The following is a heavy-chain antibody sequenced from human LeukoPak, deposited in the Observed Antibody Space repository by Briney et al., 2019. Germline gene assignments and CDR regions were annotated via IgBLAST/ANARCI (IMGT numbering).Heavy chain of an antibody. Sequence: PGGSLRLSCAASGFTFSSYSMNWVRQVPGRGLEWVSSISPQGDSTWNADSVKGRFTISRDNAKNSLYLQMNSLRAEDTARYYCAKGRAGGWNGGDCWGQGTLVTVSS. J-gene: IGHJ4*02. CDR3: AKGRAGGWNGGDC. D-gene: IGHD1-1*01. CDR2: ISPQGDST. V-gene: IGHV3-21*04. CDR1: GFTFSSYS.